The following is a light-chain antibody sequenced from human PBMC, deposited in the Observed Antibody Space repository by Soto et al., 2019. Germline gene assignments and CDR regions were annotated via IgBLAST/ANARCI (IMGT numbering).Light chain of an antibody. CDR3: QQYDSSSPT. CDR1: QNISVW. CDR2: DAS. Sequence: DIQMTQSPSTLSASVGDGVTITCRASQNISVWLAWYQQRPGKAPKFLIYDASSLETGVPPRFSGSGSGTEFTLTIRSLPPDDFATYYCQQYDSSSPTFGQGPKLEIK. J-gene: IGKJ2*01. V-gene: IGKV1-5*01.